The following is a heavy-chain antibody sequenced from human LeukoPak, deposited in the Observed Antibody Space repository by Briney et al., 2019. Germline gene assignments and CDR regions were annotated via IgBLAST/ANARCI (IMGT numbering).Heavy chain of an antibody. CDR3: AKKALVGSTSSPFDD. V-gene: IGHV3-30*18. Sequence: PGRSLRLSRVASGFPFSNYGMHGFAEAPGKGVEGVAVISDETVTKYYAASVKGRFTIDRDNSQNTLYLQMNSLRAEDTALYYCAKKALVGSTSSPFDDWGQGTLVTVSS. CDR2: ISDETVTK. D-gene: IGHD6-13*01. CDR1: GFPFSNYG. J-gene: IGHJ4*02.